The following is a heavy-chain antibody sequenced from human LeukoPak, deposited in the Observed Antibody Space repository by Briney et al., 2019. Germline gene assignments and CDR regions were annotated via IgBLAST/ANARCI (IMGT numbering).Heavy chain of an antibody. D-gene: IGHD7-27*01. CDR2: INTSGST. CDR3: ARRGNWGFFDY. V-gene: IGHV4-4*09. J-gene: IGHJ4*02. Sequence: SETLSLTCTVSGGSISSNYWSWIRRPPGKGLEWIGYINTSGSTNYNPSLKSRVSISLDTSRNQFSLKLTSVTAADTAVYYCARRGNWGFFDYWGQGILVSVSS. CDR1: GGSISSNY.